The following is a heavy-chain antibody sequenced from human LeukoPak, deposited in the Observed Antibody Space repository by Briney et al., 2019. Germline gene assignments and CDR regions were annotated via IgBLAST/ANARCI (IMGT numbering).Heavy chain of an antibody. D-gene: IGHD3-16*01. J-gene: IGHJ4*02. V-gene: IGHV1-2*02. CDR1: GYSFTGYY. Sequence: ASVKVSCKASGYSFTGYYMHWVRQAPGQGLEWMGWINPNSGGTNYAQKFQGRVTMTRDTSISTACMELSRLRSDDTAVYYCATQRGSYLWGTDFDYWGQGTLVTVSS. CDR3: ATQRGSYLWGTDFDY. CDR2: INPNSGGT.